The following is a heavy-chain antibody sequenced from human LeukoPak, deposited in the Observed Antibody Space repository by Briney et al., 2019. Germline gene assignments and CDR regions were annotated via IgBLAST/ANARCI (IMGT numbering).Heavy chain of an antibody. V-gene: IGHV4-39*07. D-gene: IGHD4-17*01. J-gene: IGHJ3*02. CDR2: IYYSGST. Sequence: PSETLSLTCTVSGGSISSSSYYWGWIRQPPGKGLEWIGSIYYSGSTYYNPSLKSRVTISVDTSKNQFSLKLSSVTAADTAVYYCARDRGDYVPNAFDTWGQGTMVTVSS. CDR1: GGSISSSSYY. CDR3: ARDRGDYVPNAFDT.